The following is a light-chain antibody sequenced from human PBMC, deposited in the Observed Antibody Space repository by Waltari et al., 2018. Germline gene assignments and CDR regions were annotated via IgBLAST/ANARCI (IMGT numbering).Light chain of an antibody. CDR2: DVK. Sequence: QSDLSQPASMSGSPGQSITISCTGNSSDVGGSNYVSWYQEYPGKAPKLIIYDVKNRPSGVSNRFSGSKSGNTASLTISGLQAEDEADYYCSSYTSTSTVLFGGGTKVTVL. V-gene: IGLV2-14*03. J-gene: IGLJ2*01. CDR1: SSDVGGSNY. CDR3: SSYTSTSTVL.